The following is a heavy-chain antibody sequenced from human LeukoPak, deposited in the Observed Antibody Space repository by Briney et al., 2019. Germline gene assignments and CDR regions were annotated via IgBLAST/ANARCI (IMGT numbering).Heavy chain of an antibody. CDR1: GHTFTSYD. Sequence: ASVKVSCKASGHTFTSYDINWVRQATGQGLEWMGWMNPNRGKTGYAQKFKGRVTITRNTSISTAYMEMSSLRSEDTAVYYCAREGAGDQDYYYYGMDVWGQGTTVTVSS. CDR2: MNPNRGKT. J-gene: IGHJ6*02. CDR3: AREGAGDQDYYYYGMDV. V-gene: IGHV1-8*01. D-gene: IGHD7-27*01.